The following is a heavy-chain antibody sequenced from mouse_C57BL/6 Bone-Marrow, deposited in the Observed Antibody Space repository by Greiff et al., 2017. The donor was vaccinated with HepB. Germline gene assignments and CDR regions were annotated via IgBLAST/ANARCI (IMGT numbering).Heavy chain of an antibody. CDR3: ALIYYDYYYAMDY. J-gene: IGHJ4*01. CDR2: IDPSDSYT. Sequence: QVQLQQPGAELVMPGASVKLSCKASGYTFTSYWMHWVKQRPGQGLEWIGEIDPSDSYTNYNQKFKGKSTLTVDKSSSTAYMQLSSLTSEDSAVYYCALIYYDYYYAMDYWGQGTSVTVSS. V-gene: IGHV1-69*01. D-gene: IGHD2-4*01. CDR1: GYTFTSYW.